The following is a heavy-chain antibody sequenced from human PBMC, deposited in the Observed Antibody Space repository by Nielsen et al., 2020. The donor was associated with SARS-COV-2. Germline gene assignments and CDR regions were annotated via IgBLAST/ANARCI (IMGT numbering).Heavy chain of an antibody. J-gene: IGHJ4*02. CDR3: ARDGSGWYIGY. CDR2: ISYDGSNK. D-gene: IGHD6-19*01. CDR1: GLTVSSNY. V-gene: IGHV3-30-3*01. Sequence: GESLKISCAASGLTVSSNYMHWVRQAPGKRLEWVAVISYDGSNKYYADSVKGRFTISRDNSKNTLYLQMNSLRAEDTAVYYCARDGSGWYIGYWGQGTLVTVSS.